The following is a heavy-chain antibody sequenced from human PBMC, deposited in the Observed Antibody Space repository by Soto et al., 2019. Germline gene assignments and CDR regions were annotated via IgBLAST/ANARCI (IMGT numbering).Heavy chain of an antibody. CDR3: ASESHMVRGVITSYYYYGMDV. CDR2: IIPIFGTA. Sequence: SVKVSCKASGGTFSSYAISWVRQAPGQGLEWMGGIIPIFGTANYAQKFQGRVTITADESTSTAYMELSSLRSEDTAVYYCASESHMVRGVITSYYYYGMDVWGQGTTVTVSS. V-gene: IGHV1-69*13. J-gene: IGHJ6*02. CDR1: GGTFSSYA. D-gene: IGHD3-10*01.